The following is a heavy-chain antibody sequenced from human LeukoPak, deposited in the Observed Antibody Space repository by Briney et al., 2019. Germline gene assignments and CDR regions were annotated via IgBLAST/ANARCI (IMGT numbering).Heavy chain of an antibody. CDR3: AREGVSGSYLGY. J-gene: IGHJ4*02. CDR1: GYSFTSYY. D-gene: IGHD1-26*01. Sequence: ASVKVSCKASGYSFTSYYIHWVRLAPGQGLEWMGVINPSGGSTRYAQKFEGRVTMTRDMSTSTVYMELSSLRSEDTAVYYCAREGVSGSYLGYWGQGTLVTVSS. V-gene: IGHV1-46*01. CDR2: INPSGGST.